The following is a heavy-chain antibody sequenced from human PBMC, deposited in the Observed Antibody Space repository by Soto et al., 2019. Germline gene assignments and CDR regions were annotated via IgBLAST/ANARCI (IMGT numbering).Heavy chain of an antibody. V-gene: IGHV2-70*04. Sequence: SGPTLVNPTQTLTLTCTFSGFSLSTSGMRVSWIRQPPGKALEWLARIDWDDDKFYSTSLKTRLTISKDTSKNQVVLTMTNMDPVDTATYYCARDPNWNYAHFDYWGQGTLVTSPQ. CDR1: GFSLSTSGMR. D-gene: IGHD1-7*01. CDR3: ARDPNWNYAHFDY. J-gene: IGHJ4*02. CDR2: IDWDDDK.